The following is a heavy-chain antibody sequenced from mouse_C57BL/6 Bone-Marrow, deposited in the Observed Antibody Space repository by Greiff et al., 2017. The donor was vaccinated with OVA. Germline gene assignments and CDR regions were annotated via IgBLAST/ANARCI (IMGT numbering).Heavy chain of an antibody. D-gene: IGHD2-5*01. CDR2: ISNLAYSI. CDR3: ARLAYYSNAFAY. V-gene: IGHV5-15*01. Sequence: EVQLQESGGGLVQPGGSLKLSCAASGFTFSDYGMAWVRQAPRKGPEWVAFISNLAYSIYYADTVTGRFTISRENAKNTLYLEMSSLRSADTAMDYCARLAYYSNAFAYWGQGTLVTVSA. J-gene: IGHJ3*01. CDR1: GFTFSDYG.